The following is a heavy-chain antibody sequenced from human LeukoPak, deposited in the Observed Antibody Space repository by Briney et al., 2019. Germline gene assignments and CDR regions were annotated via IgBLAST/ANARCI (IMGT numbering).Heavy chain of an antibody. CDR3: ARHVGYSSGWSEAEFHIDY. J-gene: IGHJ4*02. CDR2: IYYSGST. D-gene: IGHD6-19*01. V-gene: IGHV4-59*08. Sequence: SETLSLTCTVSGGSISSYYWSWIRQPPGKGLEWIGYIYYSGSTNYNPSLKSRVTISVDMSKNQFSLKLSSVTAADTAVYYCARHVGYSSGWSEAEFHIDYWGQGTLVTVSS. CDR1: GGSISSYY.